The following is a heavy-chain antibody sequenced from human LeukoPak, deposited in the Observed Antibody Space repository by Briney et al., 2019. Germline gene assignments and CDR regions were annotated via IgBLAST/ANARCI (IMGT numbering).Heavy chain of an antibody. D-gene: IGHD3-22*01. V-gene: IGHV4-61*09. CDR1: GDSINSGNNY. CDR2: IYSSGTT. Sequence: YPSETLSLTCTVSGDSINSGNNYWSWIRQPAGKGPEWIGHIYSSGTTNYNPSLKSRVTMSVDTSKNQFSLKLTSVTAADTAVYYCAREAGSYDSSGYYSLYYSFDYWGQGTLVTVSS. J-gene: IGHJ4*02. CDR3: AREAGSYDSSGYYSLYYSFDY.